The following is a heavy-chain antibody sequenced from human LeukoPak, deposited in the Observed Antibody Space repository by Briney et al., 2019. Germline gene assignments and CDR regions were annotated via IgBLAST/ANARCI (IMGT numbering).Heavy chain of an antibody. CDR2: IWYDGSNK. D-gene: IGHD3-22*01. CDR1: GFTFSSYG. V-gene: IGHV3-33*06. Sequence: PGGSLRLSCAASGFTFSSYGMHWVRQAPGKGLEWVAVIWYDGSNKYYADSVKGRFTISRDSSKNTLYLQMYSLRAEDTAVYYCAKGTDNSGYYPFDYWGQGTLVTVSS. J-gene: IGHJ4*02. CDR3: AKGTDNSGYYPFDY.